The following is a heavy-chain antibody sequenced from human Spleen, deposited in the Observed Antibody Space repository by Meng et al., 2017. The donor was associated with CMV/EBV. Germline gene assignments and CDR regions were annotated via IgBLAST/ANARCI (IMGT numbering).Heavy chain of an antibody. CDR1: GGSFESFP. CDR3: AGDPRDGFNTPFDY. CDR2: LIPLVEIT. V-gene: IGHV1-69*04. D-gene: IGHD5-24*01. J-gene: IGHJ4*02. Sequence: SGGSFESFPINWVRQAPGQGLEWMGRLIPLVEITNYAQKCQGRVTITADKSTNTAYMELSSLRSEDTAVYFCAGDPRDGFNTPFDYWGQGTLVTVSS.